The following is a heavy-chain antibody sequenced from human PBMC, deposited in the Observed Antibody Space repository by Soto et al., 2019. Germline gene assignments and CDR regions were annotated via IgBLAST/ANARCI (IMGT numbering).Heavy chain of an antibody. CDR2: ISAYNGNT. Sequence: QVQLVQSGAEVKKPGASVKVSCKASGYTFTSYGISWVRQAPGQGLEGMGWISAYNGNTNYAQKLQGRVTMTTDTSTSTAYMELRSLRSEDTAVYYCARGDTYYYDSSGYSGGYFDYWGQGTLVTVSS. D-gene: IGHD3-22*01. J-gene: IGHJ4*02. CDR3: ARGDTYYYDSSGYSGGYFDY. V-gene: IGHV1-18*01. CDR1: GYTFTSYG.